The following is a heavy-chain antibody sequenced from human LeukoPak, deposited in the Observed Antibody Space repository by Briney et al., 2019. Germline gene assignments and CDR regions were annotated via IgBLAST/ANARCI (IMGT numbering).Heavy chain of an antibody. CDR1: GYTFTSDD. D-gene: IGHD2-21*02. Sequence: ASVKVSCKASGYTFTSDDINWVRQATGQGLKWMGWVNPNSGNTGYAQNFQGRVAMTTNTSITTAYMELSSLRSEDTAVYYCPRASKTWMVTAIKDYYFDYWGQGTLVTV. CDR3: PRASKTWMVTAIKDYYFDY. J-gene: IGHJ4*02. V-gene: IGHV1-8*01. CDR2: VNPNSGNT.